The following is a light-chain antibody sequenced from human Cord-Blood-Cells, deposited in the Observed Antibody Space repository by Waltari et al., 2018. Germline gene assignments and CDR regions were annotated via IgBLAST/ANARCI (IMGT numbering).Light chain of an antibody. CDR1: SSTIGSNY. CDR2: RKN. CDR3: AAWDDSLSGPV. J-gene: IGLJ3*02. V-gene: IGLV1-47*01. Sequence: QSVLTQPPSASGTPGPRVTISCSGSSSTIGSNYVYWYQQLPGTAPKLLIYRKNQRPSGVPDRFSGSKSGTSASLAISGLRSEDEADYYCAAWDDSLSGPVFGGGTKLTVL.